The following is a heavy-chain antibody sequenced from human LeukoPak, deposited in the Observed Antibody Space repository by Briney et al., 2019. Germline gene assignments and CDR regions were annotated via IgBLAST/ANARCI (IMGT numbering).Heavy chain of an antibody. J-gene: IGHJ5*02. CDR3: ARGILVGATIT. D-gene: IGHD1-26*01. CDR2: ISSSGSYI. CDR1: GFTFSSYS. Sequence: GGSLRLSCAASGFTFSSYSMNWVRQAPGKGLEWVSSISSSGSYIYYADSVKGRFTISRDNAKNSLYLQMNSLRAEDTAVYYCARGILVGATITWGQGTLVTVSS. V-gene: IGHV3-21*01.